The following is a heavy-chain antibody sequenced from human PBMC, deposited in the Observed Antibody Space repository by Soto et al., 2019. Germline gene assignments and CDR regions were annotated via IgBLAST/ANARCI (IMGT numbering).Heavy chain of an antibody. CDR3: ARVVGALVHWCDP. D-gene: IGHD2-2*01. CDR2: ISAYNGNT. J-gene: IGHJ5*02. Sequence: QVQLVQSGGEVKKPGASVKVSCKASGYTFTSYGIRWVRQAPGQRLEWMGRISAYNGNTNYAQKLQGRVTMTTDAPTSPASMELRSLRSYDTAVYYCARVVGALVHWCDPWGQGTLVTVSS. V-gene: IGHV1-18*01. CDR1: GYTFTSYG.